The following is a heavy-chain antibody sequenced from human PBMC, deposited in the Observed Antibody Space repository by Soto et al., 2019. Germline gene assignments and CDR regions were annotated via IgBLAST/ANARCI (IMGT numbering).Heavy chain of an antibody. CDR2: IKQDGSEN. D-gene: IGHD6-19*01. V-gene: IGHV3-7*03. Sequence: DVRLVESGGGLVQPGGSLRLSCAASSFTFSSYWLSWVRQAPGKGLEWVATIKQDGSENYYVDSVKGRFTISRDNAKNSLYLQMSSLRADDTAVYYCARAGPFISVAAPAFQYAMDVW. CDR1: SFTFSSYW. CDR3: ARAGPFISVAAPAFQYAMDV. J-gene: IGHJ6*03.